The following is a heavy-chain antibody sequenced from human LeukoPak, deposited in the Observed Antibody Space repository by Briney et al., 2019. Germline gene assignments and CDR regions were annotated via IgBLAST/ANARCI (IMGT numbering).Heavy chain of an antibody. Sequence: PGGSLRLSCSASGFTFSAYWMSWVRQAPRKGLEWVANIKQDGSEKYYVDSVKGRFTISRDNAKNSLYLQMNSLRGEDTAVYYCARDTPGEESHWGQGTLVTVSS. J-gene: IGHJ4*02. CDR1: GFTFSAYW. CDR3: ARDTPGEESH. V-gene: IGHV3-7*01. CDR2: IKQDGSEK. D-gene: IGHD2-2*01.